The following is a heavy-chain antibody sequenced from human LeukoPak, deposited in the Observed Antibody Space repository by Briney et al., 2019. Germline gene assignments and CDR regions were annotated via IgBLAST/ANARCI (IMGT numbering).Heavy chain of an antibody. J-gene: IGHJ2*01. CDR2: INPSGGST. CDR3: ARDHCSSTSCFDWYFDL. Sequence: GASVKVSCKASGYTFTSYYMHWVRQAPGQGLEWMGIINPSGGSTSYAQKFQGRVTMTRDTSTSTVYMELSSLRSEDTAVYYCARDHCSSTSCFDWYFDLWGRGTPVTVSS. CDR1: GYTFTSYY. D-gene: IGHD2-2*01. V-gene: IGHV1-46*01.